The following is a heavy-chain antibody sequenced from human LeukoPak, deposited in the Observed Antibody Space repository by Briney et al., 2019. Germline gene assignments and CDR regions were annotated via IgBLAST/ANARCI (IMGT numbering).Heavy chain of an antibody. CDR3: ARPKGYSYGRYAFDI. CDR2: IYWDDDK. CDR1: GFSLSTSGVG. D-gene: IGHD5-18*01. J-gene: IGHJ3*02. V-gene: IGHV2-5*02. Sequence: SGPTLVKPTQTLTLTCTFSGFSLSTSGVGVGWIRQPPGKALEWLALIYWDDDKRYSPSLKSRLTITKDTSKNQVVLTMTNMDPVDTATYYCARPKGYSYGRYAFDIWGQGTMVTVSS.